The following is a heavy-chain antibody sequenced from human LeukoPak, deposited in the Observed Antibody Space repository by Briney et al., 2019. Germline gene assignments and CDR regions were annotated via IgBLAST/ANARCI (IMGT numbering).Heavy chain of an antibody. CDR1: GYIFTSYG. CDR3: ARGALYGDYVEDY. D-gene: IGHD4-17*01. CDR2: ISGSNGNT. Sequence: ASVKVSCKASGYIFTSYGISWVRQAPGRGLEWMGWISGSNGNTNYAQNFQGRVTMTTDTSTSTAYMELRSLRSDDTAVYYCARGALYGDYVEDYWGQGTLVTVSS. J-gene: IGHJ4*02. V-gene: IGHV1-18*01.